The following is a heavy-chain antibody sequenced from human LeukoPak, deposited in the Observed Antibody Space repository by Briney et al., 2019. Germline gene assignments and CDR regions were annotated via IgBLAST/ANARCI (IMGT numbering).Heavy chain of an antibody. CDR2: INPSGGST. D-gene: IGHD3-16*01. J-gene: IGHJ4*02. CDR1: GYTFTSYY. CDR3: ARESRGGYYFDY. Sequence: XSVKVSCKASGYTFTSYYMHWVRQAPGQGLEWMGIINPSGGSTSYAQKFQGRVTMTRDTSTSTVYMELSSLRSEDTAVYYCARESRGGYYFDYWGQGTLVTVSS. V-gene: IGHV1-46*01.